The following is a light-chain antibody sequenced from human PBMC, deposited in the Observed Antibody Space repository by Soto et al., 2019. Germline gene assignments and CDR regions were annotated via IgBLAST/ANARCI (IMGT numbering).Light chain of an antibody. J-gene: IGKJ4*01. CDR2: AES. Sequence: DIHMTQSPSSLSASVVGRVTSSCRATQNIANFLNWYQQKPGKAPKLLIHAESSFQTGAPKRFTGTGSGKDFNITINSLHNEDFENYYCHQSYSTPQTCGRGTKGDIK. CDR3: HQSYSTPQT. V-gene: IGKV1-39*01. CDR1: QNIANF.